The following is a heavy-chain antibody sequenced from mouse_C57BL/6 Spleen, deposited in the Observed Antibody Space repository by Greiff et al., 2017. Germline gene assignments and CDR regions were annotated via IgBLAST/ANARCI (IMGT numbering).Heavy chain of an antibody. Sequence: QVQLKESGPGLVQPSQSLSITCTVSGFSLTSYGVHWVRQSPGKGLEWLGVIWSGGSTDYNAAFISRLSISKDNTKSQVFFKMNSLQADDTAIYYCARNPYYYGSSPHWYFDVWGTGTTVTVSS. CDR2: IWSGGST. CDR3: ARNPYYYGSSPHWYFDV. V-gene: IGHV2-2*01. J-gene: IGHJ1*03. D-gene: IGHD1-1*01. CDR1: GFSLTSYG.